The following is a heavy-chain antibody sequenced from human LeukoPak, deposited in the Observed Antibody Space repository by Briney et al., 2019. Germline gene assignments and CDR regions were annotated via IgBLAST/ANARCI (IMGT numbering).Heavy chain of an antibody. J-gene: IGHJ4*02. CDR3: ARDPPVYCSSTSCLFDY. D-gene: IGHD2-2*01. Sequence: ASVKVSCKASGYTFTSYGISWVRQAPGQGLERMGWISAYNGNTNYAQKLQGRVTMTTDTSTSTAYMELRSLRSDDTAVYYCARDPPVYCSSTSCLFDYWGQGTLVTVSS. CDR1: GYTFTSYG. V-gene: IGHV1-18*01. CDR2: ISAYNGNT.